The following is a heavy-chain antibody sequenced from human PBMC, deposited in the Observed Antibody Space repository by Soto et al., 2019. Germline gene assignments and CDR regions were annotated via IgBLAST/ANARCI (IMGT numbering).Heavy chain of an antibody. CDR2: VSGSGGST. D-gene: IGHD3-3*01. CDR1: GFTFSSYA. V-gene: IGHV3-23*01. Sequence: GGSLRLSCAASGFTFSSYAMSWVRQAPGKGLEWVSAVSGSGGSTYYADSVKGRFTISRDNSKNTLYLQMNSLRAEDTAVYYCAKYDFWSGSNFDYWGQGTLVTVSS. CDR3: AKYDFWSGSNFDY. J-gene: IGHJ4*02.